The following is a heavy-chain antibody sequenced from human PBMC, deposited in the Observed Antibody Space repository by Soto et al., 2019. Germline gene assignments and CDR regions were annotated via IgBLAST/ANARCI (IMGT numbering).Heavy chain of an antibody. CDR1: GFTFGSYW. D-gene: IGHD3-10*01. CDR3: VRDTGYGSGDTVSHYLDN. J-gene: IGHJ4*01. V-gene: IGHV3-7*01. CDR2: IKMVAREK. Sequence: EVQLVESGGGLAQPGGSLRLSCAASGFTFGSYWMSWVRQPPGKGLEWLATIKMVAREKKYVDSVKGRFTMSRDNARNSRNLQMDSLGAEDTAVYNCVRDTGYGSGDTVSHYLDNWGHGTLVTVSS.